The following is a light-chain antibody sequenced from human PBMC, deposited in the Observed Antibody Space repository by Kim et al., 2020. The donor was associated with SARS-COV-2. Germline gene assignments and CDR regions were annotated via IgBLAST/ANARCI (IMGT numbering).Light chain of an antibody. Sequence: LSPGESATPSCRASQSVSSYLAWYQQKPGQTPRLLIYDASHRATGIPARFSGSGSGTDFTLTISSLEPEDFAVYYCHQRSNWPLSFGGGTRVEIK. CDR2: DAS. CDR1: QSVSSY. J-gene: IGKJ4*01. V-gene: IGKV3-11*01. CDR3: HQRSNWPLS.